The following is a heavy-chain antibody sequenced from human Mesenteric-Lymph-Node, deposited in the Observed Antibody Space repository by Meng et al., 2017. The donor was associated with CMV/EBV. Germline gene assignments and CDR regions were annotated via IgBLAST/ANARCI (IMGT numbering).Heavy chain of an antibody. Sequence: SLKISCAASGFTFDDYAMHWVRQAPGKGLEWVSGISWNSGSIGYADSVKGRFTISRDNAKNSLYLQMNSLRAEDTAVYYCARYYSAADYWGQGTLVTVSS. V-gene: IGHV3-9*01. CDR2: ISWNSGSI. J-gene: IGHJ4*02. D-gene: IGHD1-26*01. CDR3: ARYYSAADY. CDR1: GFTFDDYA.